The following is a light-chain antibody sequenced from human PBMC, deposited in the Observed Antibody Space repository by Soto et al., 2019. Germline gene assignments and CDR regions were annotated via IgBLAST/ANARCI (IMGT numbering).Light chain of an antibody. J-gene: IGLJ1*01. CDR1: SSDIGSNA. Sequence: QSVLTQPPSASGTPGQRVTISCSGSSSDIGSNAVNWYQQVPGTAPKLLIYKNDQRPSVVPDRFSGSSSGLSASVAISGLQSEDESNYYCAAWEESLNCLVFGTGTKLTVL. CDR2: KND. V-gene: IGLV1-44*01. CDR3: AAWEESLNCLV.